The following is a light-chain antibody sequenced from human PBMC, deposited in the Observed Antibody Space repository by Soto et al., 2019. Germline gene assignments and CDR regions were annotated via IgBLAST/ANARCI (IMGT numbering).Light chain of an antibody. CDR1: QSVSSN. J-gene: IGKJ2*01. CDR3: LQYGTPPYT. Sequence: EIVMTQSPATLSVSPGERATVPCRASQSVSSNLAWYQQKPGQAPRLLIYGASTRATGIPDRFSGSGSGTDFTLAISRLEPEDFAVYYCLQYGTPPYTFGQGTKVDIK. CDR2: GAS. V-gene: IGKV3-15*01.